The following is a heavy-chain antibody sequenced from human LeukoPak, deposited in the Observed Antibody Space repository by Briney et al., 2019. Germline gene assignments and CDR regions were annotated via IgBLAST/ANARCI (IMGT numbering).Heavy chain of an antibody. V-gene: IGHV3-30-3*01. Sequence: GGSLRLSCAASGFTFSSYAMHWVRQAPGKGLEWVAVISYDGSNKYYADSVKGRFTISRDNPKNTLYLQMNSLRAEDTAVYYCARDLSFYGDYPDYWGQGTLVTVSS. CDR3: ARDLSFYGDYPDY. CDR1: GFTFSSYA. J-gene: IGHJ4*02. CDR2: ISYDGSNK. D-gene: IGHD4-17*01.